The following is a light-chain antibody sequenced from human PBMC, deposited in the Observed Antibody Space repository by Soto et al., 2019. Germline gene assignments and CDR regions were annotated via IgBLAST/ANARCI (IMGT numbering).Light chain of an antibody. J-gene: IGLJ1*01. V-gene: IGLV2-14*01. CDR1: TRDVGGYNY. Sequence: QSVLTQPASVSGSPGQSITISCTGTTRDVGGYNYVSWFQQHPGKAPKLIIYDVSDRPSGVSNRFSGSKSGNTASLTISGLQAEDEADYFCSSYTSSTTPYVFGTGTKVT. CDR3: SSYTSSTTPYV. CDR2: DVS.